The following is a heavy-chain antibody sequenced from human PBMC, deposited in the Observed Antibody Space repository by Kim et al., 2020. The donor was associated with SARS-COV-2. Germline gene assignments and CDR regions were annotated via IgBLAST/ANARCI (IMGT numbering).Heavy chain of an antibody. J-gene: IGHJ4*02. V-gene: IGHV1-3*01. D-gene: IGHD3-10*01. CDR3: AGRGDYGSGSYDY. Sequence: YSPKFPGRVTSTRDASASTAYMGLSSLRSEDTAVYYCAGRGDYGSGSYDYWGQGTLVTVSS.